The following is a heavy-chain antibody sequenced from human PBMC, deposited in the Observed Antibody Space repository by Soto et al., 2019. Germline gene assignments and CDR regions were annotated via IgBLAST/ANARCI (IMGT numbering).Heavy chain of an antibody. Sequence: PLSLTCAVSGASSASVGFRWSWIRQPPGKALEWIGYIYHTGTTYYTQTQKSRVTISLDRSKNRISLRLKSVTTADKAEYYCAASVCGEDFLYALYFWGQGTRVTVSS. CDR1: GASSASVGFR. D-gene: IGHD3-3*01. CDR3: AASVCGEDFLYALYF. J-gene: IGHJ6*02. CDR2: IYHTGTT. V-gene: IGHV4-30-2*01.